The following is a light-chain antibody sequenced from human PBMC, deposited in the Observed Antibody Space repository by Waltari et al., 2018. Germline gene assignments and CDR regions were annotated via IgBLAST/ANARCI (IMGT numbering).Light chain of an antibody. Sequence: SYVLTQPPSVSVAPGQTARITCGGQNIGNDKVHWYQQKPGQAPVLVLYNDADRPSGIPERFSGSRSGSTATLTISRVEAADEADYYCQMWDNTDDHEAFGGGTKLTVL. J-gene: IGLJ2*01. CDR2: NDA. CDR1: NIGNDK. CDR3: QMWDNTDDHEA. V-gene: IGLV3-21*02.